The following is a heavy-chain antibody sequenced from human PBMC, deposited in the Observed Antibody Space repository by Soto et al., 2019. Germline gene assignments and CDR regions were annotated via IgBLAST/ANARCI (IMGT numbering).Heavy chain of an antibody. D-gene: IGHD3-16*01. CDR1: GCSLIYYA. V-gene: IGHV3-23*01. Sequence: PGGDLRLPCAASGCSLIYYAMGGFRQALCEGFYWVSSLSDDGGEIYYADSVKGRFSISRDNSKNMVYLQMNSLRPEDTAIYYCSKRLDRKGSTAHDYGGQRILVTVS. CDR2: LSDDGGEI. J-gene: IGHJ4*02. CDR3: SKRLDRKGSTAHDY.